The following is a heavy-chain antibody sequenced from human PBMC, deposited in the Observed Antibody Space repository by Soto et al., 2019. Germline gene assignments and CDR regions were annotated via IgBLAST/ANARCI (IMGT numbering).Heavy chain of an antibody. CDR3: AKGQPYDFWSGPTDL. CDR2: IGYDGSNK. CDR1: GVTFSIYG. V-gene: IGHV3-30*18. J-gene: IGHJ4*02. D-gene: IGHD3-3*01. Sequence: GGSLRLSCAASGVTFSIYGMHWVRQAPGKGLEWVAVIGYDGSNKYYVDSVKGRFTISRDNSKNTVYLQMSSLRIEDTAVYYCAKGQPYDFWSGPTDLWGQGTLVTVSS.